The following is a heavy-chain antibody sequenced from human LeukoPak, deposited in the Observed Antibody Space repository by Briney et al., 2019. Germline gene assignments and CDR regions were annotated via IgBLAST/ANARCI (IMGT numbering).Heavy chain of an antibody. V-gene: IGHV1-18*01. D-gene: IGHD3-16*02. Sequence: GASVKVSCKASGYTFTSYGISWVRQAPGQGLEWMGWISAYNGNTNYAQKLQGRVTMTTDTSTSTAYMELRSLRSDDTAVYYCARDGKRPASYYDYVWGSYRNNWFDPWGQGTLVTVSS. CDR2: ISAYNGNT. CDR3: ARDGKRPASYYDYVWGSYRNNWFDP. CDR1: GYTFTSYG. J-gene: IGHJ5*02.